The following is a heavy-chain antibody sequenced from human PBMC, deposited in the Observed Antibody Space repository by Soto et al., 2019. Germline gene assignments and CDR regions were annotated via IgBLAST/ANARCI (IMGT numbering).Heavy chain of an antibody. J-gene: IGHJ6*02. D-gene: IGHD3-16*02. V-gene: IGHV4-34*01. Sequence: QVQLQQWGAGLLKPSETLSLTCAVWGGSFSGYYWSWIRQPPGKGLEWIGEINHSGSTNYNPSLKSRVTISVDTSKNQVSLKLSSVTAADTAVYYCARGRCAVWGSYRPTYYDYGMDVWGQGTTVTVSS. CDR2: INHSGST. CDR1: GGSFSGYY. CDR3: ARGRCAVWGSYRPTYYDYGMDV.